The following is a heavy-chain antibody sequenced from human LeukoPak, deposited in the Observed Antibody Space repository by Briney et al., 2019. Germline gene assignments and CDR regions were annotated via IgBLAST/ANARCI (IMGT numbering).Heavy chain of an antibody. Sequence: PGGSLRLSCAASGFTFSSYDMNWVRQAPGKGLEWVSYISSSSSYIYYADSVKGRFTISGDNAKNSLYLQMNSLRAEDTAVYYCAREADCSRGTCYRGAFDIWGQGTMVTVSS. CDR1: GFTFSSYD. CDR2: ISSSSSYI. J-gene: IGHJ3*02. V-gene: IGHV3-21*01. D-gene: IGHD2-15*01. CDR3: AREADCSRGTCYRGAFDI.